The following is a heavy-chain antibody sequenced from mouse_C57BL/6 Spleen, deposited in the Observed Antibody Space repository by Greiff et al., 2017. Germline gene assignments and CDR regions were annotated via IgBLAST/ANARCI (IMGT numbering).Heavy chain of an antibody. CDR2: ISDGGSYT. CDR3: ARGHSYYAMDY. V-gene: IGHV5-4*01. D-gene: IGHD3-1*01. J-gene: IGHJ4*01. Sequence: EVQRVESGGGLVKPGGSLKLSCAASGFTFSSYAMSWVRQTPEKRLEWVATISDGGSYTYYPDNVKGRFTISRDNAKNNLYLQMSHLKSEDTAMYYCARGHSYYAMDYWGQGTSVTVSS. CDR1: GFTFSSYA.